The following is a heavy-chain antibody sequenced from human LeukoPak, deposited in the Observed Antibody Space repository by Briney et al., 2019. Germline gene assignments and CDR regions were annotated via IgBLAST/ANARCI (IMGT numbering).Heavy chain of an antibody. V-gene: IGHV3-64D*09. Sequence: AGSLRLSCSASGFTLSSYAMHWVRQAPGQGLEYVSAISSNGGSTYYADSVKGRFTISRDNSKNTLYLQMSSLRAEATAVYYCVKGPVGRDYELSDKYYFDYWGQGTLVTVSS. CDR2: ISSNGGST. J-gene: IGHJ4*02. CDR3: VKGPVGRDYELSDKYYFDY. D-gene: IGHD4-17*01. CDR1: GFTLSSYA.